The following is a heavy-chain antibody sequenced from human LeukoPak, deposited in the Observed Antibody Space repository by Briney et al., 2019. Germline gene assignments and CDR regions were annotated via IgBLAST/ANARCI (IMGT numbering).Heavy chain of an antibody. J-gene: IGHJ4*02. CDR2: IYENGGTT. CDR3: AKDFRIGYSAHFNY. D-gene: IGHD2-21*01. V-gene: IGHV3-23*01. CDR1: GFTFRSHA. Sequence: GRSLRLSCVGSGFTFRSHAMSWVRQAPEKGLEFVSGIYENGGTTYYADSVKGRFSISRDNSKSTLYLQMDSLRGEDTAVYYCAKDFRIGYSAHFNYWGQGALVTVSS.